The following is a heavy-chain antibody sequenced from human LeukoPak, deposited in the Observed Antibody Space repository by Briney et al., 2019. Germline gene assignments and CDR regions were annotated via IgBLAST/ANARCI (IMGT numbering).Heavy chain of an antibody. V-gene: IGHV4-61*01. CDR2: VYYSGTT. D-gene: IGHD6-13*01. Sequence: PSETLSLTCTVSGASVSSGSYYWTWIRQPPGKGLEWIGYVYYSGTTNYNPSLKSRVTISIDLSKNQFSLKLSSVTAADTAIYYCARDETKPAAGLEYWGQGAPVTVSS. J-gene: IGHJ4*02. CDR1: GASVSSGSYY. CDR3: ARDETKPAAGLEY.